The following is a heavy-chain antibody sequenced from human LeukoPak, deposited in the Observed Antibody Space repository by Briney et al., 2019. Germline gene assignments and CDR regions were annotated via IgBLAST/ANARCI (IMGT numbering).Heavy chain of an antibody. CDR2: IYTSGST. J-gene: IGHJ4*02. CDR3: ARLDYSNYGFDY. CDR1: GGSISSYY. V-gene: IGHV4-4*09. D-gene: IGHD4-11*01. Sequence: PSETLSLTCTVSGGSISSYYWSWIRQPPGKGLEWIGYIYTSGSTNYNPSLKSRVTISVDTSKNQFSLKLSSVTAADTAVYDCARLDYSNYGFDYWGQGTLDTVSS.